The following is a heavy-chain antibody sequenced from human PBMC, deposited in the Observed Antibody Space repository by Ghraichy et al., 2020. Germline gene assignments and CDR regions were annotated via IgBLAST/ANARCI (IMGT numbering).Heavy chain of an antibody. CDR2: IYYSGST. CDR1: GGSISSYY. V-gene: IGHV4-59*08. J-gene: IGHJ3*02. CDR3: GGGLGYCSSTSCYWGAFDI. Sequence: SETLSLTCTVSGGSISSYYWSWIRQPPGKGLEWIGYIYYSGSTNYNPSLKSRVTISVDTSKNQFSLKLSSVTAADTAVYYCGGGLGYCSSTSCYWGAFDIWGQGTMVTVSS. D-gene: IGHD2-2*01.